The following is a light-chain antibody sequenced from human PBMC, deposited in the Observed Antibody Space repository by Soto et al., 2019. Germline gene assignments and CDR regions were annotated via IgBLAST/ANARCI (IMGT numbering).Light chain of an antibody. Sequence: QTVVTQEPPFSVSPGETVTLTCGLTSGSVSMSNYPSWFQQTPGQPPRTLIHSTYTRPSGVPDRFSGSILGDKAALTITGAQADDESDYYFALYMDSGISVFGGGTKLTVL. J-gene: IGLJ3*02. CDR2: STY. CDR1: SGSVSMSNY. V-gene: IGLV8-61*01. CDR3: ALYMDSGISV.